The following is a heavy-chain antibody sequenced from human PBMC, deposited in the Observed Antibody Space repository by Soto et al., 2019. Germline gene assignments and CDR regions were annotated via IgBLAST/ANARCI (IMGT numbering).Heavy chain of an antibody. Sequence: GGSLRLSCAASGFTVSSNYMSWVRQAPGKGLEWVSVIYSGGSTYYADSVKGRFTISRDNSKNTLYLQMNSLRAEDTAVYYCARDYSDDYGDYHGYWGQGTLVTVSS. V-gene: IGHV3-66*01. CDR3: ARDYSDDYGDYHGY. CDR1: GFTVSSNY. J-gene: IGHJ4*02. D-gene: IGHD4-17*01. CDR2: IYSGGST.